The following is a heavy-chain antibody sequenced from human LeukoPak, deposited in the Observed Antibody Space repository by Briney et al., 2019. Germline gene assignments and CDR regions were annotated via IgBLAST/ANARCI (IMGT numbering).Heavy chain of an antibody. CDR3: AKTFGRGPQEDY. Sequence: TGGSLRLSCAASGFTLSDYWMHWVRQAPGKGLVWVSRIDSDGSNTAYADSVKGRFTISRDNAKNTLYLQMNSLRAEDTAVYYCAKTFGRGPQEDYWGQGTLVTVSS. CDR1: GFTLSDYW. D-gene: IGHD3-10*01. J-gene: IGHJ4*02. CDR2: IDSDGSNT. V-gene: IGHV3-74*01.